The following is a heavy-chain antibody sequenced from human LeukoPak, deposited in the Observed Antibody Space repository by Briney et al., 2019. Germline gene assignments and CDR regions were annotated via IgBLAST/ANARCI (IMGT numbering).Heavy chain of an antibody. CDR2: ISYSGST. CDR3: ARTVGATSTSFDY. Sequence: PFETLSVTCTVSGGSISSYYWSWIRQSPGKGLEWIGYISYSGSTNYNPSLKSRVTISVDTSKNQFSLRLRSVAAADTAVYYCARTVGATSTSFDYWGQGTVVPVSS. V-gene: IGHV4-59*08. J-gene: IGHJ4*02. CDR1: GGSISSYY. D-gene: IGHD1-26*01.